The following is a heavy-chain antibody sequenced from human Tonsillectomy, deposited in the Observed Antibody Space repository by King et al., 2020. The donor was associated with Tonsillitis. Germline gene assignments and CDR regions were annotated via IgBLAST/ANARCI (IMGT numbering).Heavy chain of an antibody. CDR1: GYSFTNYW. CDR2: IYPGDSET. J-gene: IGHJ3*02. V-gene: IGHV5-51*01. Sequence: VQLVESGAEVKKPGESVKISCTGAGYSFTNYWIGWVRQMPGKGLEWMGVIYPGDSETRYSQSFQGQVTISADKSIRIVYLQWSSLKASDTAMYYCARNEVVPPLGRPATFAFDIWGQGTMVTVSS. D-gene: IGHD1-26*01. CDR3: ARNEVVPPLGRPATFAFDI.